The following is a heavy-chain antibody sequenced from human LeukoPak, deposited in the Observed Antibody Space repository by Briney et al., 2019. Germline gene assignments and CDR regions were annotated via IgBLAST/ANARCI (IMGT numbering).Heavy chain of an antibody. V-gene: IGHV4-38-2*01. CDR2: INYSGTT. J-gene: IGHJ4*02. Sequence: GSLRLSCAASGFTFNGYAMSWVRQAPGKGLEWVGSINYSGTTYYNPSLRSRVSISVDTSRTQFFLRLNSVSAADTAVYYCGRLFDSWGQGILVTVSS. CDR3: GRLFDS. CDR1: GFTFNGYA.